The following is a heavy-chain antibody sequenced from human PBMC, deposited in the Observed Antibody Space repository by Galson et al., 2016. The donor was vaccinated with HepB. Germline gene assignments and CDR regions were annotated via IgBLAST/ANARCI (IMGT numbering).Heavy chain of an antibody. CDR1: GFTFSIHD. V-gene: IGHV3-13*01. CDR3: ARGKSLLTMPWNYGLDV. Sequence: SLRLSCAASGFTFSIHDMHWVRQVTGKGLEWVSAIETAGDTYYPDSVKGRFTISRENAKNSLYLQINDLRAGDTAVYYCARGKSLLTMPWNYGLDVWGKGTAVTVSS. D-gene: IGHD1-1*01. CDR2: IETAGDT. J-gene: IGHJ6*04.